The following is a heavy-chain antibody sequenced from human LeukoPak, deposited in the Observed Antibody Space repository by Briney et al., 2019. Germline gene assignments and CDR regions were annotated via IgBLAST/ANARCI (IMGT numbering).Heavy chain of an antibody. V-gene: IGHV3-74*01. CDR3: ATKQWLAPPPDS. Sequence: PGGSLRLSCAASGFTFSKYGTLWVRQAPGKGLESGSRINIDGTVTTSADSVKGRFTVSRDNADNTMFLQINSVRDEDTAVYYCATKQWLAPPPDSWGEGTPVTVSS. CDR1: GFTFSKYG. CDR2: INIDGTVT. J-gene: IGHJ4*02. D-gene: IGHD6-19*01.